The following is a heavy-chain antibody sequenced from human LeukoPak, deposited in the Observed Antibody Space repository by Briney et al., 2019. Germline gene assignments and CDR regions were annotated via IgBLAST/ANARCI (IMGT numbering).Heavy chain of an antibody. J-gene: IGHJ3*02. Sequence: SETLSLTCTVSGGSISSSSYYWGWIRQPPGKGLEWIGSIYYSGSTYSNPSLKSRVTTSVDTSKNQFSLKLSSVTAADTAVYYCARYCSSTSCSIRRTFDIWGQGTIVTVSS. CDR1: GGSISSSSYY. V-gene: IGHV4-39*01. CDR3: ARYCSSTSCSIRRTFDI. D-gene: IGHD2-2*01. CDR2: IYYSGST.